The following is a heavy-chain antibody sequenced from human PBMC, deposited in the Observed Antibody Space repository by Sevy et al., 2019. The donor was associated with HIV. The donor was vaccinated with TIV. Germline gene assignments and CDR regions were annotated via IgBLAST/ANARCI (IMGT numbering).Heavy chain of an antibody. J-gene: IGHJ4*02. D-gene: IGHD3-22*01. Sequence: ASVKVSCKVSGYSLTQLSMHWVRQAPGKGLEWMGSFDPEDDKRIYAQKFQGRVTMTEDTSTDTAYMELSSLRSEDTAVYYRATTKDYYENSGDPFDYWGQGTLVTVSS. CDR2: FDPEDDKR. CDR3: ATTKDYYENSGDPFDY. V-gene: IGHV1-24*01. CDR1: GYSLTQLS.